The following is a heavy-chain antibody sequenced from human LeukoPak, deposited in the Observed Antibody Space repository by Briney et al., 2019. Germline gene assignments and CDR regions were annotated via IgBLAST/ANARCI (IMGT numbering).Heavy chain of an antibody. CDR2: ISGSGGST. V-gene: IGHV3-23*01. CDR1: GFIFSNFA. Sequence: PGGSLRLSCAASGFIFSNFAMTWVRQAPGKGVEWVSGISGSGGSTYYADSVKGRFTIFRDNSKNTLYLQMSSLRAEDTAVYYCAKAKGSGLKYYFDYWGQGTLVTVSS. CDR3: AKAKGSGLKYYFDY. D-gene: IGHD6-19*01. J-gene: IGHJ4*02.